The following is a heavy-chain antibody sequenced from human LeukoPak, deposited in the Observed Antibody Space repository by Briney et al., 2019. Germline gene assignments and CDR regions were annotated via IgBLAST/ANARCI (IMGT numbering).Heavy chain of an antibody. CDR1: GGSFSGYY. D-gene: IGHD5-12*01. CDR2: IYTSGST. J-gene: IGHJ5*02. V-gene: IGHV4-4*07. CDR3: ARDHSGYDWFDP. Sequence: PSETLSLTCAVYGGSFSGYYWSWIRQPAGKGLEWVGRIYTSGSTNYNPSLKSRVTMSVDTSKNQFSLKLSSVTAADTAVYYCARDHSGYDWFDPWGQGTLVTVSS.